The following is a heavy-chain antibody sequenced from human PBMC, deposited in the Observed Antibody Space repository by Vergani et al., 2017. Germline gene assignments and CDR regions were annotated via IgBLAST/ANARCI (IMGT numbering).Heavy chain of an antibody. CDR1: GGTFSSYA. Sequence: QVQLVQSGAEVKKPGSSVKVSCKASGGTFSSYAISWVRQAPGQGLEWLGGIIPIFGTANYAQKFPGRVTITADESTSTAYMELSSLRSEDTAVYYCASPRFDYGGNSGLDYWGQGTLVTVSS. CDR2: IIPIFGTA. V-gene: IGHV1-69*01. CDR3: ASPRFDYGGNSGLDY. J-gene: IGHJ4*02. D-gene: IGHD4-23*01.